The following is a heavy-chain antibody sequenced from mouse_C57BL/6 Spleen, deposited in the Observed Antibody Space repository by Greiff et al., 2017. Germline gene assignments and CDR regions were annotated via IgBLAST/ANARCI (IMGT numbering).Heavy chain of an antibody. D-gene: IGHD4-1*01. Sequence: VKLQESGAELVRPGASVTLSCKASGYTFTDYEMHWVKQTPVHGLEWIGAIDPETGGTAYNQKFKGKAILTADKSSRTAYMELRSLTSEDSAVYYCTRNWDFMDYWGQGTSVTVSS. CDR3: TRNWDFMDY. CDR2: IDPETGGT. CDR1: GYTFTDYE. V-gene: IGHV1-15*01. J-gene: IGHJ4*01.